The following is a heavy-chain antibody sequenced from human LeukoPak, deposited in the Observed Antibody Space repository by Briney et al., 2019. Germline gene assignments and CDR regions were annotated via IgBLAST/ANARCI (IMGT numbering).Heavy chain of an antibody. Sequence: ASVKVSCKASGGTFSSYAISWVRQAPGQGLEWMGWINTYNGNTNYVEKLQGRVTMTTDTSTSTAYMELRSLRSDDTAVYYCARNSHGYSSAWLQFNFDYWGQGTLVTVSS. CDR2: INTYNGNT. CDR1: GGTFSSYA. CDR3: ARNSHGYSSAWLQFNFDY. J-gene: IGHJ4*02. V-gene: IGHV1-18*01. D-gene: IGHD6-19*01.